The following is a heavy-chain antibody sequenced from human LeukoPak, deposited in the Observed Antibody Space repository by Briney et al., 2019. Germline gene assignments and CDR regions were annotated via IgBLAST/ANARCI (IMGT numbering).Heavy chain of an antibody. D-gene: IGHD6-19*01. CDR1: GGSISSSNW. Sequence: SETLSLTCAVSGGSISSSNWWSWVRQPPGKGLEWIGEIYHSGSTNYNPSLKSRVTISVDKSENQFSLKLSSVTAADTAVYYCARSSSGWYPVDYWGQGTLVTVSS. CDR2: IYHSGST. CDR3: ARSSSGWYPVDY. J-gene: IGHJ4*02. V-gene: IGHV4-4*02.